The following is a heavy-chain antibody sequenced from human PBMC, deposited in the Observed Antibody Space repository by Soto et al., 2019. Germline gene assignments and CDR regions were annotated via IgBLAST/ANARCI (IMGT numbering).Heavy chain of an antibody. V-gene: IGHV3-33*01. Sequence: GGSLRLSCAASGFTFSSYGMHWVRQAPGKGLEWVAVIWYDGSNKYYADSVKGRFTISRDNSKNTLYLQMNSLRAEDTAVYYCARGPYSNYYYYGMDVWGQGTTVTVSS. J-gene: IGHJ6*02. D-gene: IGHD4-4*01. CDR1: GFTFSSYG. CDR2: IWYDGSNK. CDR3: ARGPYSNYYYYGMDV.